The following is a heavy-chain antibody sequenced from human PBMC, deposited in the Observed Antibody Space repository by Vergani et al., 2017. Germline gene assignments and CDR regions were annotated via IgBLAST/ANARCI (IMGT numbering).Heavy chain of an antibody. CDR3: AKDSYYDSSGYYFSGYFDY. D-gene: IGHD3-22*01. CDR2: ISGSGGST. V-gene: IGHV3-23*01. J-gene: IGHJ4*02. CDR1: GFTFSSYA. Sequence: EVQLLESGGGLVQPGGSLRLSCAASGFTFSSYAMSWVRQAPGKGLEWVSAISGSGGSTYYADSVKGRFTISRDNSKNTLYLQMNSLRAEDTAVYYCAKDSYYDSSGYYFSGYFDYWGQATLVTVSS.